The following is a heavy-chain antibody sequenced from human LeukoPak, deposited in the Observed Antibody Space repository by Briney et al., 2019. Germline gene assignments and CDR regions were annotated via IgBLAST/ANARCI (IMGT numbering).Heavy chain of an antibody. V-gene: IGHV3-30*18. Sequence: PGRSLRLSCAASGFTFNSYGMHWVRQAPGEGLGWVAVISDDGGNKYYADSVKGRFTISRDNSKNTLYLQMNSLRAEDTAVYYCAKDMSGGYGHPPDGFDIWGQGTMVTVSS. CDR3: AKDMSGGYGHPPDGFDI. J-gene: IGHJ3*02. CDR2: ISDDGGNK. D-gene: IGHD3-10*02. CDR1: GFTFNSYG.